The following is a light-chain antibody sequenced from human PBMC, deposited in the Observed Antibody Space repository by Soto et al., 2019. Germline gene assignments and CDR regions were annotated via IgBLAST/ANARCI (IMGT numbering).Light chain of an antibody. Sequence: DVVMTQSPLSLPVTLGQPASISRRSNXILVHSDGIAYFSWFQQRPGRSPRRLIYKVSNRDPGVPARFSGSGSGTDFALKISRVEAEDVGVYYCMQGTHWPITFGQGTRLEIK. CDR1: XILVHSDGIAY. V-gene: IGKV2-30*02. CDR3: MQGTHWPIT. CDR2: KVS. J-gene: IGKJ5*01.